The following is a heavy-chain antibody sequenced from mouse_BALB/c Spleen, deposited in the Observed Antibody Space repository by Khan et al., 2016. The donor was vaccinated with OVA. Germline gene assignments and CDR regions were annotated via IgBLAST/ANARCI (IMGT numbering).Heavy chain of an antibody. V-gene: IGHV5-4*02. CDR1: GFTFSDYY. D-gene: IGHD4-1*01. Sequence: EVELVESGGGLVKPGGSLKLSCAASGFTFSDYYMYWVRQTPEKRLEWVATISDGGSYTYYPDSVKGRFIISRDNARNNLYLKMSSLKSEDTAMYYCARGENWSFDYWGQGTTLTVSS. J-gene: IGHJ2*01. CDR3: ARGENWSFDY. CDR2: ISDGGSYT.